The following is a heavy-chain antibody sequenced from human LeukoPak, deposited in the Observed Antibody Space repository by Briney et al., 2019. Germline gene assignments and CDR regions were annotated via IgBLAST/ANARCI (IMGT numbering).Heavy chain of an antibody. Sequence: GGSLRLSCAASGFTFSTDVMTWVRQAPGKGLEWVSAIDDDGGSTDYADSVRGRFTISRDNSKNTLFLQMNRLRADDTALYYCARRVGGTPDYWGRGTLLTVSS. D-gene: IGHD6-19*01. J-gene: IGHJ4*02. V-gene: IGHV3-23*01. CDR3: ARRVGGTPDY. CDR1: GFTFSTDV. CDR2: IDDDGGST.